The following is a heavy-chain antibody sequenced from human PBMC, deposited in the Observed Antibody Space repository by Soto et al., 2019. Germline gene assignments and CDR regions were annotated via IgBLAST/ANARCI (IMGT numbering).Heavy chain of an antibody. CDR2: IIPIFGTA. V-gene: IGHV1-69*12. J-gene: IGHJ2*01. CDR3: ARGNHRWRQLWYFDL. CDR1: GGTFSSYP. Sequence: QVQLVQSGAEVKKPGSSVTVSCKASGGTFSSYPISWVRQAPGQGLEWMGGIIPIFGTANYAQKFQGRVTITAVESTSTAYMDLSSLRSEDMAVYDCARGNHRWRQLWYFDLWGRGTLVTVSS. D-gene: IGHD5-12*01.